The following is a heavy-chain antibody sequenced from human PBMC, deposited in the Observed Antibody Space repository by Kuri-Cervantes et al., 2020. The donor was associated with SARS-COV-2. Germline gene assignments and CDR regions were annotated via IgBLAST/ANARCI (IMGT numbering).Heavy chain of an antibody. CDR1: GFTFSDYY. CDR3: ARGLGYCSGGSCYSRSSSDY. V-gene: IGHV3-11*04. Sequence: GESLKISCAASGFTFSDYYMSWIRQAPGKGLEWVSYISSSSSTIYYADSVKGRFTISRDNAKNSLYLQTNSLRAEDTAVYYCARGLGYCSGGSCYSRSSSDYWGQGTLVTVSS. D-gene: IGHD2-15*01. CDR2: ISSSSSTI. J-gene: IGHJ4*02.